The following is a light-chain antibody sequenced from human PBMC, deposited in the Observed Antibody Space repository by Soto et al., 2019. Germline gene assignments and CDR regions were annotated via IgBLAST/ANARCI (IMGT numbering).Light chain of an antibody. Sequence: EIVLTQSPATLSLSPGERATLSCRASQGVSSYLAWYQQKPGQAPRLLIYDASNRATGIPARFSGGGPGTDFTLTISSLEPEDFAVYYCQQRSNWPFTFGQGTRLEIK. J-gene: IGKJ5*01. CDR2: DAS. CDR3: QQRSNWPFT. V-gene: IGKV3D-11*01. CDR1: QGVSSY.